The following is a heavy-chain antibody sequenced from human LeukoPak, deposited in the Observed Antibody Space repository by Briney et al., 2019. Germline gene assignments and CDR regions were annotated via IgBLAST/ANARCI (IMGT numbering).Heavy chain of an antibody. CDR3: ARDYYDVSDYYYYGMDV. V-gene: IGHV3-33*01. Sequence: GGSLRLSCAASGFTFSSYGMHWVRQAPGKGLEWVAVIWYDGSNKYYADSVKGRFTISRDNSKNTLYLQMSSLRAEDTAVYYCARDYYDVSDYYYYGMDVWGQGTTVTVSS. J-gene: IGHJ6*02. CDR2: IWYDGSNK. D-gene: IGHD3-22*01. CDR1: GFTFSSYG.